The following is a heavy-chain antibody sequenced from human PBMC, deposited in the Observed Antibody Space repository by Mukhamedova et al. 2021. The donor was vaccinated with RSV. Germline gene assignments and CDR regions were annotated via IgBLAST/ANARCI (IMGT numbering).Heavy chain of an antibody. CDR1: SGSA. J-gene: IGHJ5*02. CDR3: TRRRAAAVENWFDP. CDR2: IRSKANNYAT. V-gene: IGHV3-73*01. Sequence: SGSAMHWVRQASGKGLEWVGRIRSKANNYATAYAASVKGRFTISRDDSKNTAYLQMNSLKTEDTAVYYCTRRRAAAVENWFDPW. D-gene: IGHD6-13*01.